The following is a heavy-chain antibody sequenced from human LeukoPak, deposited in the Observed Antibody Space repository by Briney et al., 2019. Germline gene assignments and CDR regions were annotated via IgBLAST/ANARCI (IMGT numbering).Heavy chain of an antibody. CDR1: GFAFSSHW. D-gene: IGHD1-26*01. Sequence: PGGSLRLSWEASGFAFSSHWMHWVRQAPGKGLVWVSNINGDGGSTGYADSVKGRFTTSRDNAKNTLYLHMNSLRVEDTAVYYCARDEVGAPPIDYWGQGALVTVSS. J-gene: IGHJ4*02. CDR3: ARDEVGAPPIDY. V-gene: IGHV3-74*01. CDR2: INGDGGST.